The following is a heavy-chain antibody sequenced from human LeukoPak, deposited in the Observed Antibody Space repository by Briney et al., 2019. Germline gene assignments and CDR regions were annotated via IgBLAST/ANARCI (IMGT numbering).Heavy chain of an antibody. D-gene: IGHD3-22*01. CDR2: IKQDGSEK. V-gene: IGHV3-7*05. Sequence: GGSLRLSCAASGFTFSSYWMSWVRQAPGKGLEWVANIKQDGSEKYYVDSVKGRFTISRDNAKNSLYLQMNSLRAEDTAVYYCARVMIVVDHAFDIWGQGTMVTVSS. CDR3: ARVMIVVDHAFDI. CDR1: GFTFSSYW. J-gene: IGHJ3*02.